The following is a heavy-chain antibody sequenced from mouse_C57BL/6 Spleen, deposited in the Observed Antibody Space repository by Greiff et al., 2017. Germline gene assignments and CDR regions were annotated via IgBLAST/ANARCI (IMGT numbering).Heavy chain of an antibody. D-gene: IGHD1-1*02. V-gene: IGHV1-55*01. CDR1: GYTFTSYW. J-gene: IGHJ1*03. CDR3: ARYGGNYQYCDV. CDR2: IYPGSGST. Sequence: VQLQQPGAELVKPGASVKMSCKASGYTFTSYWIPWVQQRPGQGLEWIGDIYPGSGSTNYNEKFKSKATLTVDTSSSTAYMQLSSLTSEDSAVYYGARYGGNYQYCDVWGTGTTVTVSS.